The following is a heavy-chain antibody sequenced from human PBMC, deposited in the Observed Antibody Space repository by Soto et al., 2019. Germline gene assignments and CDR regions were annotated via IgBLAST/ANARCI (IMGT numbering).Heavy chain of an antibody. CDR2: IRRKAKSYAT. D-gene: IGHD3-16*02. Sequence: GGSLRLSCAASGFTFSGSAMHWVRQASGKGLEWVGQIRRKAKSYATEYVASVKGRFTISRDDSKNMAYLQMNSLKTEDTAVYYCTRSFFVIHSFSPYFDFWGPGTLVTVSS. V-gene: IGHV3-73*01. CDR1: GFTFSGSA. CDR3: TRSFFVIHSFSPYFDF. J-gene: IGHJ4*02.